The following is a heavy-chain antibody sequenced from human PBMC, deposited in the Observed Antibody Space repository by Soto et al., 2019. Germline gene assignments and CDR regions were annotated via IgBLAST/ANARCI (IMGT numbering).Heavy chain of an antibody. J-gene: IGHJ5*02. CDR3: ARDSSLYYYDSSGFDP. Sequence: AGGSLRLSCAASGFTFSSYAMHWVRQAPGKGLEWVAVISYDGSNKYYADSVKGRFTISRDNSKNTLYLQMNSLRAEDTAVYYCARDSSLYYYDSSGFDPWGQGTLVTVSS. V-gene: IGHV3-30-3*01. CDR2: ISYDGSNK. CDR1: GFTFSSYA. D-gene: IGHD3-22*01.